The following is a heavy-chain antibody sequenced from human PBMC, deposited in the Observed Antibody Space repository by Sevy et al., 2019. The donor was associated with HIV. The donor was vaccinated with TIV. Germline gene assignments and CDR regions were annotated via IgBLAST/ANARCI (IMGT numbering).Heavy chain of an antibody. Sequence: GGSLRLSCAASGFTFNDYYMSWIRQSPGKGLEWLSYISDRGTTIYYADSVKGRFTISRDNAKSLMYLQMNSLKTADTAIYYCAREGDLRYFDFWGRGTLVTVSS. CDR1: GFTFNDYY. V-gene: IGHV3-11*01. J-gene: IGHJ2*01. D-gene: IGHD3-10*01. CDR3: AREGDLRYFDF. CDR2: ISDRGTTI.